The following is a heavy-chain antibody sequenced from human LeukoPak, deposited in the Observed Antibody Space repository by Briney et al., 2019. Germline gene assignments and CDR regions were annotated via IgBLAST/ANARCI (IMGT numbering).Heavy chain of an antibody. D-gene: IGHD6-13*01. CDR2: IYSGGST. J-gene: IGHJ4*02. Sequence: PGGSLRLSCAASGFTVSSNYMSWVRQAPGKVLEWVSVIYSGGSTYYADSVKGRFTISRDNSKNTLYLQMNSLRAEDTAVYYCASLKYSSSSYWGQGTLVTVSS. CDR1: GFTVSSNY. CDR3: ASLKYSSSSY. V-gene: IGHV3-53*01.